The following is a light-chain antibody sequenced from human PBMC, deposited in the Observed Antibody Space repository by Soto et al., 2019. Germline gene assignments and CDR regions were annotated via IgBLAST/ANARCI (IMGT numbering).Light chain of an antibody. CDR2: DAS. CDR3: QQFDNLPRT. V-gene: IGKV1-33*01. J-gene: IGKJ2*01. Sequence: DIQMTQSPSSLSASVGDRVTITCQASQDISKSLIWYQQKPGKAPKLLIYDASNLETGVTSRFSGSGSVTDFTFTISGMQPEDIATYYCQQFDNLPRTFGQGTKLEIK. CDR1: QDISKS.